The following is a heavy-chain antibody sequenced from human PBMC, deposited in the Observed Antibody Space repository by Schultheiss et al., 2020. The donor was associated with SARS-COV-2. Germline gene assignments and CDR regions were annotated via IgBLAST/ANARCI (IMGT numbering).Heavy chain of an antibody. J-gene: IGHJ4*02. Sequence: TFGDYAMNWFRQAPGKGLEWIGSIYYSGSTYYNPSLTSRVTISVDTSKNQFSLKLSSVTAADTAVYYCAKAKLAYCGGDCYLFDYWGQGTLVTVSS. CDR2: IYYSGST. CDR1: TFGDYA. D-gene: IGHD2-21*02. CDR3: AKAKLAYCGGDCYLFDY. V-gene: IGHV4-30-2*03.